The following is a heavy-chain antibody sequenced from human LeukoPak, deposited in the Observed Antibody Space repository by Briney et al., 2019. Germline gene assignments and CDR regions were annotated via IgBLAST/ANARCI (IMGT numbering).Heavy chain of an antibody. V-gene: IGHV3-7*01. J-gene: IGHJ4*02. CDR3: ARDTRTFDY. CDR2: IKQDGSER. CDR1: GFTFSSYW. D-gene: IGHD1-26*01. Sequence: GGSLGLSCAASGFTFSSYWMSWVRQAPGKGLEWVANIKQDGSERYYVDSVKGRFTISRDNAKNSLYLQMTSLRAGDTAVYYCARDTRTFDYWGQGTLVTVSS.